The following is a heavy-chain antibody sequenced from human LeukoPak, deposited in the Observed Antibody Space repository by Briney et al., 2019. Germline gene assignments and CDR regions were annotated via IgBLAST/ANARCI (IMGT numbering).Heavy chain of an antibody. V-gene: IGHV1-69*06. CDR2: IIPIFGTA. D-gene: IGHD6-19*01. Sequence: GASVKVSCKASGGTFIMYSISWVRQAPGQGPEWMGGIIPIFGTANYAQKFQGRVTITADKSTSTAYMELSSLRSEDTAVYYCARWISTLVAGTGSWFDPWGQGTLVTVSS. J-gene: IGHJ5*02. CDR3: ARWISTLVAGTGSWFDP. CDR1: GGTFIMYS.